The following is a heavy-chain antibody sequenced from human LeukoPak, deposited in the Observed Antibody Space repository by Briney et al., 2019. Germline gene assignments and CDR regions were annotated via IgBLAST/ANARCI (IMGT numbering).Heavy chain of an antibody. J-gene: IGHJ4*02. D-gene: IGHD3-10*01. CDR1: GFIFSNAW. CDR2: IKSKTDGGTT. Sequence: GGSLRLSCAASGFIFSNAWMSWVRQAPGKGLERVSRIKSKTDGGTTDYAAPVKGRFTISRDDSKNTLYLQMNGLKTEDTAVYYCTTDLGITMVRGVKDLDYWGQGTLVTVSS. V-gene: IGHV3-15*01. CDR3: TTDLGITMVRGVKDLDY.